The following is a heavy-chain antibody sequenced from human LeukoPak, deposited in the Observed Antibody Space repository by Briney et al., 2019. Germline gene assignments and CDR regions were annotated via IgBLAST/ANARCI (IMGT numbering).Heavy chain of an antibody. V-gene: IGHV4-61*02. CDR3: ARSPVWWFDP. D-gene: IGHD3-16*01. CDR2: IYTSGST. Sequence: PSGTLSLTCTVSGGSISSGSYYWSWIRQPAGKGLEWIGRIYTSGSTNYNPSLKSRVTISVDTSKNQFSLKLSSVTAADTAVYYCARSPVWWFDPWGQGTLVTVSS. J-gene: IGHJ5*02. CDR1: GGSISSGSYY.